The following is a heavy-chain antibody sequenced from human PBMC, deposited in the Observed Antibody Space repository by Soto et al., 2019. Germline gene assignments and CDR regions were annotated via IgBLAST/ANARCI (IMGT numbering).Heavy chain of an antibody. Sequence: QVQLVESGGGVVQPGRSLRLSCAASGFTFSSYGMHWVRQAPGKGLEWVAVISYDGSNKYYADSVKGRFTISRDNSKNTLYLQMNSLRAEDTAVYYCAEDSRPIQLWFYFDYWGQGTLVTVSS. D-gene: IGHD5-18*01. CDR3: AEDSRPIQLWFYFDY. J-gene: IGHJ4*02. CDR2: ISYDGSNK. CDR1: GFTFSSYG. V-gene: IGHV3-30*18.